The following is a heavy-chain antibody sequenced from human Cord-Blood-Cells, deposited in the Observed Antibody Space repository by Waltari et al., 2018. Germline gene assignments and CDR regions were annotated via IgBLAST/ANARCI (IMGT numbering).Heavy chain of an antibody. CDR3: ARGRYSCYDY. CDR1: GYSISSGYY. V-gene: IGHV4-38-2*02. J-gene: IGHJ4*02. Sequence: QVQLQESGPGLVKHTETLSLPCTVSGYSISSGYYRGWIRQPPGKGLEWIGSIYHSGSTYYNPSLKSRVTISVDTSKNQFSLKLSSVTAADTAVYYCARGRYSCYDYWGQGTLVTVSS. D-gene: IGHD2-2*01. CDR2: IYHSGST.